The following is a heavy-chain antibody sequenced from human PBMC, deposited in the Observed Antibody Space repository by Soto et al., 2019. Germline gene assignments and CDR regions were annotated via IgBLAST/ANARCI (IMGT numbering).Heavy chain of an antibody. CDR2: INHSGST. D-gene: IGHD2-2*01. CDR1: GGSFSGYY. V-gene: IGHV4-34*01. Sequence: QVQLQQWGAGLLKPSETLSLTCAVYGGSFSGYYWSWIRQPPGKGLEWIGEINHSGSTSYNPSLKSRGTISVDTSKNQFSLKLSSVTAADTAVYYCARGLYCSSTSCSEYWGQGTLVTVSS. CDR3: ARGLYCSSTSCSEY. J-gene: IGHJ4*02.